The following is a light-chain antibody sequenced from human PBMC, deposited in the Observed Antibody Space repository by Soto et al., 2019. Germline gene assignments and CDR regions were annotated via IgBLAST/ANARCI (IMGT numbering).Light chain of an antibody. J-gene: IGKJ3*01. CDR2: GAS. CDR3: QQYGSLFT. Sequence: EIVLTQSPGTLSLPPGERATLSCRASQSVSSSYLAWYQQKPGQAPRLLIYGASSRATGIPDRFSGSGSGTDFTLTISRLEPEDFAVYYCQQYGSLFTFGPGTKVDIK. V-gene: IGKV3-20*01. CDR1: QSVSSSY.